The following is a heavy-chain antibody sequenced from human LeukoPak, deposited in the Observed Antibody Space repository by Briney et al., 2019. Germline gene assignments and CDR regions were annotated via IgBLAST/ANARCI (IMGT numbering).Heavy chain of an antibody. CDR3: AKDPVAGPYQAVDNWFDP. Sequence: PGGSLRLSCAASGFTFSSYWMHWVRQAPGKGLEWVSAISGSGGSTYYADSVKGRFTISRDNSKNTLYLQMNSLRAEDTAVYYCAKDPVAGPYQAVDNWFDPWGEGTLVTVSS. V-gene: IGHV3-23*01. D-gene: IGHD6-19*01. CDR2: ISGSGGST. CDR1: GFTFSSYW. J-gene: IGHJ5*02.